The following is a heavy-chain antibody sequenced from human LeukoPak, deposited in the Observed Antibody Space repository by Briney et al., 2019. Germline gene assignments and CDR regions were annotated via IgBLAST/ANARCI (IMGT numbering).Heavy chain of an antibody. J-gene: IGHJ4*02. V-gene: IGHV4-38-2*01. CDR2: IYHSGST. CDR3: ARALGYCSSTSCYTPIDY. CDR1: GYSISSGYY. Sequence: SETLSLTCAVPGYSISSGYYWGWIRQPPGKGLEWIGSIYHSGSTYYNPSLKSPVTISVDTSKNQFSLKLSSVTAADTAVYYCARALGYCSSTSCYTPIDYWGQGTLVTVSS. D-gene: IGHD2-2*02.